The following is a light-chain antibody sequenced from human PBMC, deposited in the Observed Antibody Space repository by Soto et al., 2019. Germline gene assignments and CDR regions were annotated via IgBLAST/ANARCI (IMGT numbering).Light chain of an antibody. Sequence: QSVLTQPPSVSGAPGQRVTISCTGSSSNIGAGYDVHWYQHLPGTAPKLLIYGNSNRPSGVPDRFSGSKSGTSASLAITGLQAEDEADYSCQSYDSSLSGPWVFGGGTKVTVL. CDR3: QSYDSSLSGPWV. CDR1: SSNIGAGYD. CDR2: GNS. V-gene: IGLV1-40*01. J-gene: IGLJ3*02.